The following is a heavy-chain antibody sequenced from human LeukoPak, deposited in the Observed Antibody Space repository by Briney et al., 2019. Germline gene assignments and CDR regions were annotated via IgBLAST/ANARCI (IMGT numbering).Heavy chain of an antibody. CDR3: PKEPGLYGMDA. Sequence: GGSLRLSCAASGITARANYMSWVGQAPGNGVEWVSVIYSGGTTYYADSVNGLFTISRDNSKNTLYLQMNSLRAEDTAVYYCPKEPGLYGMDAWGQGTTVTVSS. J-gene: IGHJ6*02. CDR2: IYSGGTT. D-gene: IGHD1-14*01. CDR1: GITARANY. V-gene: IGHV3-53*01.